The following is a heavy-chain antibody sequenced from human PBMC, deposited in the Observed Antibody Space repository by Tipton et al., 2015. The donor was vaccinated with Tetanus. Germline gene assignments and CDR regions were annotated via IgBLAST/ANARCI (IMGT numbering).Heavy chain of an antibody. CDR1: GFDFRNYD. J-gene: IGHJ4*02. CDR2: IGFRGNT. CDR3: VRDDSGRGLDY. Sequence: SLRLPCAASGFDFRNYDMHWVRQAPGKGLEWVSLIGFRGNTHYADSVKGRFTISRDNSRNSLYLQMSSLRDDDTAMYYCVRDDSGRGLDYWGKGTLVTVSS. V-gene: IGHV3-13*01. D-gene: IGHD3-10*01.